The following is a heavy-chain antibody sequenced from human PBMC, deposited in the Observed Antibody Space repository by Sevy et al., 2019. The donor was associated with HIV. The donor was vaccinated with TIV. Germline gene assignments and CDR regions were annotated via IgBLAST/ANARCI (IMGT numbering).Heavy chain of an antibody. V-gene: IGHV3-30*02. J-gene: IGHJ3*01. CDR3: AKALNPALESMIEVIFRTLKGFDV. Sequence: GGSLRLSCAASGFTFSSYGMHWVRQAPGKGLEWVAFIRYDGSNKYYADSVKGRFTISRDNSKNTLYLQMNSLTADDTAVYYCAKALNPALESMIEVIFRTLKGFDVWGQGTMVTVSS. D-gene: IGHD3-22*01. CDR1: GFTFSSYG. CDR2: IRYDGSNK.